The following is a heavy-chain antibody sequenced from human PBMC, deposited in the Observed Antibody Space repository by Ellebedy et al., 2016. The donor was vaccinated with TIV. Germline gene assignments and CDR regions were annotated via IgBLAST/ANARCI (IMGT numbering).Heavy chain of an antibody. V-gene: IGHV1-2*02. CDR3: ARDSGANFLGLSFGL. Sequence: AASVKVSCKASGYTFTDYYVHWARQAPGQGLEWMGWINPNSGGTIYAQKFQGRVTMTRDTSISTAYMELSSLRSEDTAVYYCARDSGANFLGLSFGLWGRGTLVTVSS. D-gene: IGHD4/OR15-4a*01. J-gene: IGHJ2*01. CDR2: INPNSGGT. CDR1: GYTFTDYY.